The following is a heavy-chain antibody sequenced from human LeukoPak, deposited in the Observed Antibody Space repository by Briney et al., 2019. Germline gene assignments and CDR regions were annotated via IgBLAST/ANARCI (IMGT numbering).Heavy chain of an antibody. CDR2: IYYSGST. V-gene: IGHV4-61*01. CDR3: ARDRSGTYYDH. Sequence: PSETLSLTCTVSGASLSSSNYYWSWLRQPPGTGLEWIGYIYYSGSTNYNPSLKSRVTISVATSKNQFSLKLSSVTAADTAVYYCARDRSGTYYDHWGQGTLVTVSS. J-gene: IGHJ4*02. CDR1: GASLSSSNYY. D-gene: IGHD3-10*01.